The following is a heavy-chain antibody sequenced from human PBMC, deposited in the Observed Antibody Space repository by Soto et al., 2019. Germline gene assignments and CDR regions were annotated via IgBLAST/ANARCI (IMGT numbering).Heavy chain of an antibody. D-gene: IGHD3-10*01. CDR1: GFTFSSYA. CDR3: ACLAWFGDPVPPFDC. V-gene: IGHV3-23*01. Sequence: GGSLRLSCAASGFTFSSYAMSWVRQAPGKGLEWVSAISGSGGSTNHADSVKGRFIISRDNSKNMVYLQMNSLRAEDTAVYYCACLAWFGDPVPPFDCWGQGIVVTVSS. CDR2: ISGSGGST. J-gene: IGHJ4*02.